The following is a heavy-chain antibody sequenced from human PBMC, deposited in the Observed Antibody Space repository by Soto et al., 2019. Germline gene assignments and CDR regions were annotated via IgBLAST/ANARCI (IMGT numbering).Heavy chain of an antibody. D-gene: IGHD2-15*01. CDR2: IYYSGST. Sequence: SETLSLTCTVSGGSVSSGSYYWSWIRQPPGKGLEWIGYIYYSGSTNYNPSLKSRVTISVDTSKNQFSLKLSSVTAADTAVYYCARTTSGGNFDYWGQGTLVTVSS. CDR1: GGSVSSGSYY. CDR3: ARTTSGGNFDY. J-gene: IGHJ4*02. V-gene: IGHV4-61*01.